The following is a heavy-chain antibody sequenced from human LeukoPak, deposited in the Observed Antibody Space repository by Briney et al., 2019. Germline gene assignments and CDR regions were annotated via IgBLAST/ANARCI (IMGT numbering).Heavy chain of an antibody. Sequence: PGGSLRLSCAASGFTFSSYAMSWVRQAPGKGLEWVSGICGSGSSTYYADSVKGRFTISRDNSKNTLYLQMNSLRAEDTAVYYCAKEQITMMEGWFDYWGQGTLVTVSS. CDR1: GFTFSSYA. J-gene: IGHJ4*02. CDR2: ICGSGSST. CDR3: AKEQITMMEGWFDY. D-gene: IGHD3-22*01. V-gene: IGHV3-23*01.